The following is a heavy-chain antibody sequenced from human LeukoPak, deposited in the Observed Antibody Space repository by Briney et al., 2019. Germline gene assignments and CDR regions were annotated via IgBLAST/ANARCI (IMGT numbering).Heavy chain of an antibody. CDR1: GYSFSTYW. D-gene: IGHD4-23*01. CDR2: IRPMNSDV. J-gene: IGHJ4*02. V-gene: IGHV5-51*01. CDR3: ASRPFETTVVPWDFY. Sequence: GESLKISCKGSGYSFSTYWVAWVRQLPGKGLEWMGIIRPMNSDVRYSPSFQGQVTISADRSINTAYLQWSSLTASDTAMYYCASRPFETTVVPWDFYWGQGTQVTVSS.